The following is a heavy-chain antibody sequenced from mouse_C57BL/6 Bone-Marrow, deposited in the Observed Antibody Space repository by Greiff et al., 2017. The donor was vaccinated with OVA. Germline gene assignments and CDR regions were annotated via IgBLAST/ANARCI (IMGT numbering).Heavy chain of an antibody. V-gene: IGHV1-42*01. CDR1: GYSFTGYY. Sequence: EVMLVESGPELVKPGASVKISCKASGYSFTGYYMNWVKQSPEKSLEWIGEINPSTGGTTYNQKFKAKATLTVDKSSSTAYMQLKSLTSEDSAVYYCAGRGLLRAWFAYWGQGTLVTVSA. CDR3: AGRGLLRAWFAY. D-gene: IGHD1-1*01. CDR2: INPSTGGT. J-gene: IGHJ3*01.